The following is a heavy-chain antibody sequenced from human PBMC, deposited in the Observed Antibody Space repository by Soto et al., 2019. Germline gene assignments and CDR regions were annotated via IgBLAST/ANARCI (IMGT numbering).Heavy chain of an antibody. V-gene: IGHV2-5*02. D-gene: IGHD2-21*01. J-gene: IGHJ3*02. CDR1: GFSLSTSGVG. CDR3: AHRRCSGVCYAFDI. Sequence: QITLRESGPTLVKPTQTLTLTCTFSGFSLSTSGVGVGWIRQPPGKTLEWLALIYWDDEKRFSASLKSRLTIXKXTXXNQVVLTMTNMDPVDTATYYCAHRRCSGVCYAFDIWGQGTMVTVSS. CDR2: IYWDDEK.